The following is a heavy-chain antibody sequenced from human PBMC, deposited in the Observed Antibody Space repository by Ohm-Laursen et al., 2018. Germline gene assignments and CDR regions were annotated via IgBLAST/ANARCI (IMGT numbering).Heavy chain of an antibody. D-gene: IGHD3-10*01. CDR3: ARDRGSQSY. CDR1: GFTFTTYA. Sequence: SLRLSCAAPGFTFTTYAMSWVRQAPGKGLEWVSTISGNGDSTYYADSVKGRFTISRDNAKNSLYLQMNSLRAEDTAVYYCARDRGSQSYWGQGTLVTVSS. J-gene: IGHJ4*02. V-gene: IGHV3-23*01. CDR2: ISGNGDST.